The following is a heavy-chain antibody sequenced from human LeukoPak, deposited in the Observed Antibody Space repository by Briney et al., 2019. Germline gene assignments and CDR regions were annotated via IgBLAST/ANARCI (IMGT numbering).Heavy chain of an antibody. CDR2: IYTSGST. CDR1: GGSISTYY. V-gene: IGHV4-4*07. J-gene: IGHJ4*02. CDR3: ARVRSITAAAPQYYFDY. D-gene: IGHD6-13*01. Sequence: SETLSLTCSVSGGSISTYYWGWIRQPAGKGLEWIGRIYTSGSTNYNPSLESRVTMSVDTSKNQFPLKLSSVTAADTAVYYCARVRSITAAAPQYYFDYWGQGTLVTVSS.